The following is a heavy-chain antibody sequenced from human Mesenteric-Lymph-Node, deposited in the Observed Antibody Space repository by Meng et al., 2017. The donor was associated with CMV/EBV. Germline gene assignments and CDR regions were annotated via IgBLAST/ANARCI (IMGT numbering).Heavy chain of an antibody. V-gene: IGHV1-69*05. D-gene: IGHD1-26*01. CDR2: IIPIFGTA. CDR3: ARGPLSYSGSYSYFDY. Sequence: SVQVSCKASGGTFSSYAISWVRQAPGQGLEWMGGIIPIFGTANYAQKFQGRVTITTDESTSTAYMELSSLRSEDTAVYYCARGPLSYSGSYSYFDYWGQGTLVTVSS. CDR1: GGTFSSYA. J-gene: IGHJ4*02.